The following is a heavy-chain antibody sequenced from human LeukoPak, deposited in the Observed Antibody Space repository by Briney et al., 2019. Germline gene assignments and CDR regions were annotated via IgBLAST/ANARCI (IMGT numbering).Heavy chain of an antibody. J-gene: IGHJ4*02. CDR1: GFTFSSYG. CDR2: LSSSSSLI. CDR3: ARVGPPDFDY. Sequence: GGSLRLSCAASGFTFSSYGMHWVRQAPGKGLEWISYLSSSSSLIHYADSVKGRFTISRDNAKNSLYLEMNSLRDEDTAVYYCARVGPPDFDYWGQGTLVIVSS. V-gene: IGHV3-48*02.